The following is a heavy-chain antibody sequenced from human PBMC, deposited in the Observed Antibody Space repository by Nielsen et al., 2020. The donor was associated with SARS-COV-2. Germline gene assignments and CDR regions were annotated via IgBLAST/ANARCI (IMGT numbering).Heavy chain of an antibody. CDR1: GYTFTSCY. CDR2: INTNTGNP. CDR3: ARGGIPGIQLWFHYYYGMDV. J-gene: IGHJ6*02. V-gene: IGHV7-4-1*02. Sequence: ASVKVSCKASGYTFTSCYMHWVRQAPGQGLEWMGWINTNTGNPTYAQGFTGRFVFSLDTSVSTAYLQISSLKAEDTAVYYCARGGIPGIQLWFHYYYGMDVWGQGTTVTVSS. D-gene: IGHD5-18*01.